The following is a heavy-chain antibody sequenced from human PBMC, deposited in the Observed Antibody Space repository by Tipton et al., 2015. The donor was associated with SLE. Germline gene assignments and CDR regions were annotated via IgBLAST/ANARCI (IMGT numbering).Heavy chain of an antibody. Sequence: QSGPEVKKPGASVKVSCKASGYTFTSYAMHWVRQDPGQRLEWMGWINAGNGNTKYSQKFQGRVTITRDTSASTAYMELSSLRSEDTAVYYCASGVKTGDHAFDIWGQGTMVTVSS. D-gene: IGHD7-27*01. J-gene: IGHJ3*02. CDR3: ASGVKTGDHAFDI. CDR2: INAGNGNT. CDR1: GYTFTSYA. V-gene: IGHV1-3*01.